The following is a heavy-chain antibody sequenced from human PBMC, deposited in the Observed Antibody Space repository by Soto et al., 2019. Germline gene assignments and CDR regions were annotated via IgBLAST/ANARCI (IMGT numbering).Heavy chain of an antibody. CDR1: GYTFTSYV. D-gene: IGHD2-15*01. CDR2: IRAYNGNT. CDR3: AREGLGYCSGGSCYFEDRGNYYGMDV. Sequence: ASGKVSCKAYGYTFTSYVISWVRQAPGPGLEWMGWIRAYNGNTNYAQKLQGRVTMTTDTSTSTAYMALRSLRSDDTAVYYCAREGLGYCSGGSCYFEDRGNYYGMDVWGQGTTVTVSS. V-gene: IGHV1-18*01. J-gene: IGHJ6*02.